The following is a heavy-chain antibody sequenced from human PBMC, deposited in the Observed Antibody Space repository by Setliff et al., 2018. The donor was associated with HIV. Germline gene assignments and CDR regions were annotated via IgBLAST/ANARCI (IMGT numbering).Heavy chain of an antibody. D-gene: IGHD3-3*01. J-gene: IGHJ6*03. CDR2: ISTSGRYI. V-gene: IGHV3-21*06. CDR3: ARVVEGSHQVSLYYYYYYYMDV. Sequence: RGSLRLSCIASGFNFGDYGMTWVRQAPGKGLEWVSSISTSGRYIYYADSVRGRFTISRENANNSLYLQMNSLRAEDTAVYYCARVVEGSHQVSLYYYYYYYMDVWGKGTTVTVSS. CDR1: GFNFGDYG.